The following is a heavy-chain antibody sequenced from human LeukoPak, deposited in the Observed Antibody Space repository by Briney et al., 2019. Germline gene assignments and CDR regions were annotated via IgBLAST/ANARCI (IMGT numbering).Heavy chain of an antibody. V-gene: IGHV3-33*01. J-gene: IGHJ4*02. CDR2: AYGDGTNQ. D-gene: IGHD3-22*01. CDR3: ATGSGFYYSH. Sequence: GGSLRLSCATSGFTFRNYGMHWVRQAPGKGLEWVAVAYGDGTNQYYADSVKGRFTISKDNSKNTLYVQMNSLRVEDTAVYYCATGSGFYYSHWGQGTLVTVSS. CDR1: GFTFRNYG.